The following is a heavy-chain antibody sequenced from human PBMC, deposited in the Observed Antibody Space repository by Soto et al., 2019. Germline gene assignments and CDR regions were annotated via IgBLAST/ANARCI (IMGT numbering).Heavy chain of an antibody. Sequence: WASVKVSCKASGGTFSSYAISWVRQAPGQGLEWMGGIIPIFGTANYAQKFQGRATITADESTSTAYMELSSLRSEDTAVYYCARFLLGYCSGGSCYSRHDAFDIWGQGTMVTVSS. J-gene: IGHJ3*02. D-gene: IGHD2-15*01. CDR3: ARFLLGYCSGGSCYSRHDAFDI. CDR2: IIPIFGTA. V-gene: IGHV1-69*13. CDR1: GGTFSSYA.